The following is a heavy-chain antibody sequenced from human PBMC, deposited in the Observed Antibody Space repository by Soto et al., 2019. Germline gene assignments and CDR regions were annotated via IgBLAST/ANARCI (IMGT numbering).Heavy chain of an antibody. D-gene: IGHD3-16*01. CDR1: GGSISSYY. Sequence: SETLSLTCTVSGGSISSYYWSWIRQPAGKGLEWIGRIYTSGSTNYNPSLKSRVTMSVDTSKNQFSLKLSSVTAADTAMYYCARRVAYGGGDFYYFDYWGQGTLVTVSS. CDR3: ARRVAYGGGDFYYFDY. V-gene: IGHV4-4*07. CDR2: IYTSGST. J-gene: IGHJ4*02.